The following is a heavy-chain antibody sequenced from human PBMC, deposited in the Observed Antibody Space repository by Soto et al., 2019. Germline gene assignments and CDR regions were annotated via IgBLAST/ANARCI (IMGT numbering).Heavy chain of an antibody. J-gene: IGHJ6*03. V-gene: IGHV3-11*01. CDR3: AGGGYQGITTVYYYYYYMDV. D-gene: IGHD3-16*01. CDR1: GFTFSDYY. CDR2: ISSSGSTI. Sequence: GGSLRLSCAASGFTFSDYYMSWIRQAPGKGLEWVSYISSSGSTIYYADSVKGRFTISRDNAKNSLYLQMNSLRAEDTAVYYCAGGGYQGITTVYYYYYYMDVWGKGTTVTVSS.